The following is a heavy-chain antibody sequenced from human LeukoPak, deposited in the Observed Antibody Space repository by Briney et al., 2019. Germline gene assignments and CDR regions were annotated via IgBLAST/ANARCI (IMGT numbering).Heavy chain of an antibody. CDR2: ITSSGNTI. Sequence: GGSLRLSCAASGFTFNSYEMNWVRQAPGKGLEWVSLITSSGNTIYYADSVKGRFIISRDNAKNSLDLQMNSLRAEDTAVYYCTRGSTTWYFDYWGQGTLVTVSS. D-gene: IGHD1-14*01. CDR1: GFTFNSYE. J-gene: IGHJ4*02. CDR3: TRGSTTWYFDY. V-gene: IGHV3-48*03.